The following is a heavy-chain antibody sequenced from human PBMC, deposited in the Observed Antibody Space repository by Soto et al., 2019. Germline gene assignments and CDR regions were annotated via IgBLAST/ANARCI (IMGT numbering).Heavy chain of an antibody. CDR1: GFTFSSYA. CDR3: EKDLHYGDDYNWFDP. V-gene: IGHV3-23*01. D-gene: IGHD4-17*01. CDR2: ISGSGGST. J-gene: IGHJ5*02. Sequence: EVQLLESGGGLVQPGGSLRLSCAASGFTFSSYAMSWVRQAPGKGLEWVSAISGSGGSTYYADSVKGRFTISRDNSKNTMDLQMNSRRAEDTAVYYCEKDLHYGDDYNWFDPWGQGTLVTVSS.